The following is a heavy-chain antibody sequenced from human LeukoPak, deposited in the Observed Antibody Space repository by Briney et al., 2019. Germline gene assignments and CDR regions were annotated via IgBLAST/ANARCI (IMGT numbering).Heavy chain of an antibody. J-gene: IGHJ4*02. CDR2: INPSGGST. CDR3: ARAFAHPDYYDSSGYYLYYFDY. CDR1: GYTFTSYY. D-gene: IGHD3-22*01. Sequence: ASVKVSCKASGYTFTSYYMHWVRQAPGQGLEWMGIINPSGGSTSYAQKFQGRVTMTRDTSTSTVYMELSSLRSDDTAVYYCARAFAHPDYYDSSGYYLYYFDYWGQGTLVTVSS. V-gene: IGHV1-46*01.